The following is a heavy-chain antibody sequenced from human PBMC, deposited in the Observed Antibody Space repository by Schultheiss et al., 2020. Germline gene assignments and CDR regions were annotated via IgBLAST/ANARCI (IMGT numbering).Heavy chain of an antibody. D-gene: IGHD1-26*01. V-gene: IGHV4-39*01. CDR3: ARYYSPSGYFDY. CDR1: GGSIGSSSHY. CDR2: VYYSGST. J-gene: IGHJ4*02. Sequence: SETLSLTCAVYGGSIGSSSHYWGWIRQPPGKGLEWIGSVYYSGSTYYTPSLNSRVTISVDTSKNQLSLKLSSVTAADTAVYFCARYYSPSGYFDYWGQGTLVTVSS.